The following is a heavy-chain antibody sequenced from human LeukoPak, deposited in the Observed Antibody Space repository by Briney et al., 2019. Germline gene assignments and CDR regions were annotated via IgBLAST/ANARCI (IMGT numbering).Heavy chain of an antibody. CDR1: GLTFGSSW. Sequence: AGSLRLSCAASGLTFGSSWMNWVRQTPDKGLDWVASINHDGSAEYYVDSVRGRFTISRGNAKNSVYLQMNSLRAENTAAYYGARDLGPICLDYWGQGILVIVSS. CDR3: ARDLGPICLDY. J-gene: IGHJ4*02. V-gene: IGHV3-7*01. CDR2: INHDGSAE.